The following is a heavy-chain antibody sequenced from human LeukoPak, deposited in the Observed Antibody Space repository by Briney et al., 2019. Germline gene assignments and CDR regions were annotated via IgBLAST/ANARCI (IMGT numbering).Heavy chain of an antibody. J-gene: IGHJ4*02. D-gene: IGHD2-21*02. Sequence: ASVKVSCKASGYRFISNYIQWVRQAPGLGPEWMGWMHAGNGNTRYAEKFQGRVIMTRDTSINTAYMDLSSLRSDDTAVYYCAREGSYCVGGDCYSFDSWGQGTLVTVSS. CDR1: GYRFISNY. CDR3: AREGSYCVGGDCYSFDS. CDR2: MHAGNGNT. V-gene: IGHV1-2*02.